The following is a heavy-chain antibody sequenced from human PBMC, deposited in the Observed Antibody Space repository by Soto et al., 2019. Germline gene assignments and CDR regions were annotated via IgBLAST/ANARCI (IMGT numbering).Heavy chain of an antibody. D-gene: IGHD6-13*01. CDR3: ARVDSASWLDY. V-gene: IGHV4-31*03. CDR2: IYYSGDT. CDR1: GVSISHGAYY. J-gene: IGHJ4*02. Sequence: QVQLQESGPGLVKPSQTLSLTCTVSGVSISHGAYYWSWIRQLPGKGLEWIGYIYYSGDTQYNPSLKIRMTVSIDTSKNQFSLKMNSVTAADTTMYFCARVDSASWLDYWGQGTLVTVSS.